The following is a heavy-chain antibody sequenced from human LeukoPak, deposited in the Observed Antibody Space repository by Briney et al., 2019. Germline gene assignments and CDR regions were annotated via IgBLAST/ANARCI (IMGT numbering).Heavy chain of an antibody. CDR3: ARSPSWYGYYYYYMDV. Sequence: SETLSLTCTVSGGSISSSSYYWGWIRQPPGKGLEWIGSIYYSGSTYYNPSLKSRVTISVDTSKNQFSLKLSSVTAADTAVYYYARSPSWYGYYYYYMDVWGKGTTVTISS. J-gene: IGHJ6*03. D-gene: IGHD6-13*01. CDR2: IYYSGST. V-gene: IGHV4-39*01. CDR1: GGSISSSSYY.